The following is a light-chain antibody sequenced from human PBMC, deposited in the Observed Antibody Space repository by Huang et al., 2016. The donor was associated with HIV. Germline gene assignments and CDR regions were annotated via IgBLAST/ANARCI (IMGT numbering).Light chain of an antibody. CDR2: NVF. CDR1: QSLEYSDGHPY. Sequence: DVVLNQSPLSLPVTLGQSASISCRSSQSLEYSDGHPYLSWFHQRPGQSPRRLIYNVFKWESGVPDRVSGSGSGTDFTLKISRVEAEDVGIYYCMQGTHWPPYTFGQGTKLEI. J-gene: IGKJ2*01. CDR3: MQGTHWPPYT. V-gene: IGKV2D-30*01.